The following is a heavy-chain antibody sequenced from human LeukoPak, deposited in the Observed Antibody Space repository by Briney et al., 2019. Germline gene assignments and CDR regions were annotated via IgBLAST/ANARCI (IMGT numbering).Heavy chain of an antibody. D-gene: IGHD6-19*01. Sequence: ASVKVSCKASGYTFTGYYMHWVRQAPGQGLAWMGWINPNSGGTNYAQKFQGRVTMTRDTSISTAYMELSRLRSDDTAVYYCARNGEIAVAGHRVDAFDIWGQGTMVTVSS. CDR2: INPNSGGT. CDR1: GYTFTGYY. J-gene: IGHJ3*02. CDR3: ARNGEIAVAGHRVDAFDI. V-gene: IGHV1-2*02.